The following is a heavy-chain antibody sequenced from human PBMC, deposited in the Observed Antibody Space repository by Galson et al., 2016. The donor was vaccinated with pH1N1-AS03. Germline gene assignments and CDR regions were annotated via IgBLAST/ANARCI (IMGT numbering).Heavy chain of an antibody. Sequence: SETLSLTCTVSGASISSSDYYWGWVRQLPGKGLEWIGTFWYNGDTYTFYNPSLKSRVPIPADMSNNQVPLNVTSVPAADTAIYFCAPEVFVPSSPNYFDLWGQGSRVTVSS. CDR3: APEVFVPSSPNYFDL. CDR1: GASISSSDYY. V-gene: IGHV4-39*01. J-gene: IGHJ4*02. CDR2: FWYNGDTYT.